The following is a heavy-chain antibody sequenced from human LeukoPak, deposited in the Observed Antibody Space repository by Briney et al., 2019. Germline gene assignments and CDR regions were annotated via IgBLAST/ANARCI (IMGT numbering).Heavy chain of an antibody. J-gene: IGHJ4*02. V-gene: IGHV1-18*01. CDR1: GYTFTSYG. CDR2: ISAYNGNT. Sequence: GESLKISSKASGYTFTSYGISWVRQAPGQGLEWMGWISAYNGNTNYAQKLQGRVTMTTDTSTSTAYMELRSLRSDDTTVYYCARGDHSEIDYWGQGTLVTVSS. CDR3: ARGDHSEIDY. D-gene: IGHD5-24*01.